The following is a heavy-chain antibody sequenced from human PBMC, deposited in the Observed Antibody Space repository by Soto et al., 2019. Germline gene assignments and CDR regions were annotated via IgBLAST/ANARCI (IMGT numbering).Heavy chain of an antibody. Sequence: PSEALSVTCPVSGASINSYHWSWIRQPAGKGLEWIGHIHSSGSTNYNPSLKSRVTMSVDTSKNQFSLRLMSLTAADTAVYYCARDQGVAAAGITWFEPWGQGSLVTVSS. D-gene: IGHD6-13*01. V-gene: IGHV4-4*07. CDR3: ARDQGVAAAGITWFEP. CDR2: IHSSGST. J-gene: IGHJ5*02. CDR1: GASINSYH.